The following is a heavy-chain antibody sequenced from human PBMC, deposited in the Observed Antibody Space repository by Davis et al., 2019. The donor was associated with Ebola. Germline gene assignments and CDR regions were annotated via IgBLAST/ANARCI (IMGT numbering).Heavy chain of an antibody. D-gene: IGHD5-12*01. CDR2: INQDASEK. V-gene: IGHV3-7*03. CDR3: ARLRPLDV. Sequence: PGGSLRLSCAASGFTFSDYWMSWVRQAPGKGLEWVANINQDASEKYYVDSVKGRFTISRDNAKNSLYLQVNSLRAEDTAVYYCARLRPLDVWGKGTTVTVSS. J-gene: IGHJ6*04. CDR1: GFTFSDYW.